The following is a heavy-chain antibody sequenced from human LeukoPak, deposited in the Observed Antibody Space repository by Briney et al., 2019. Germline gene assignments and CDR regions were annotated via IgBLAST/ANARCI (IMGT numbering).Heavy chain of an antibody. CDR2: IYPGDSDT. D-gene: IGHD2/OR15-2a*01. Sequence: GESLKISCKGSGYSFTSYWIAWVRQMPGKGLEWMGIIYPGDSDTRYSPSFQGQVTISADRSISTAYLQWSSLEASDTAMYYCARQEYSIKVRRYFDLWGRGTLVTVSS. J-gene: IGHJ2*01. CDR3: ARQEYSIKVRRYFDL. V-gene: IGHV5-51*01. CDR1: GYSFTSYW.